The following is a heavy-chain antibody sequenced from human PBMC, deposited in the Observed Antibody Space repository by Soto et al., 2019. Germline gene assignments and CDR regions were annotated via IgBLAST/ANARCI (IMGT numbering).Heavy chain of an antibody. CDR3: ARESEDLTSNFDY. V-gene: IGHV3-21*06. Sequence: PGESLKISCAASGFTFIRYSMNWVRQAPGKGLEWVSSISSTTNYIYYGDSMKGRFTISRDSAKNSLYLEMNSLRAEDTAVYYCARESEDLTSNFDYWGQGTLVTAPQ. J-gene: IGHJ4*02. CDR2: ISSTTNYI. CDR1: GFTFIRYS.